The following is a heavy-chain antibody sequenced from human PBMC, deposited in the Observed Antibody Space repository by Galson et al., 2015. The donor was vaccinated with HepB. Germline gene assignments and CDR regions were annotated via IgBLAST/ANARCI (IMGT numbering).Heavy chain of an antibody. V-gene: IGHV3-7*03. J-gene: IGHJ1*01. D-gene: IGHD6-13*01. CDR1: GFTFSSYW. Sequence: SLRLSCAASGFTFSSYWMSWVRQAPGKGLEWVANIKQDGSEKYYVDSVKGRFTISRDNAKNSLYLQMNSLRAEDTAVYYCAKDTIPGIAAAGYFQHWGQGTLVTVSS. CDR3: AKDTIPGIAAAGYFQH. CDR2: IKQDGSEK.